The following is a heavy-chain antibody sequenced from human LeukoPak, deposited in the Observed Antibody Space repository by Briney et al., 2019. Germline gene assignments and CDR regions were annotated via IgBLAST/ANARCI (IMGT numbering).Heavy chain of an antibody. Sequence: PGGSLRLSCAASGFTLSYYSMNWVRQAPGRGLEWVSYISTSSSTIYYADSVRGRFTISRDNAKNSLFLQMNSLRAEDTAVYYCAKSSHYYGSGAYYFDYWGQGILVIISS. D-gene: IGHD3-10*01. CDR3: AKSSHYYGSGAYYFDY. V-gene: IGHV3-48*04. CDR2: ISTSSSTI. J-gene: IGHJ4*02. CDR1: GFTLSYYS.